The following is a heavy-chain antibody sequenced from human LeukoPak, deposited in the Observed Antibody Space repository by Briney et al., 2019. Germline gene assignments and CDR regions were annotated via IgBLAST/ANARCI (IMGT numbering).Heavy chain of an antibody. CDR2: ISGSGGST. CDR3: TRGQSYCGADCYSD. Sequence: GGSLRLSCAASGFTFSSYAMSWVRQAPGKGLQWVSTISGSGGSTYYADSVKGRFTISRDNSKNTVFLQMNSLRVEDTALYYCTRGQSYCGADCYSDWGQGTLVTVSS. CDR1: GFTFSSYA. J-gene: IGHJ4*02. V-gene: IGHV3-23*01. D-gene: IGHD2-21*02.